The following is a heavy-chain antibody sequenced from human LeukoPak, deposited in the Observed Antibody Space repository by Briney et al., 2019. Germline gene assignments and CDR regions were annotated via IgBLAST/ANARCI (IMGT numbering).Heavy chain of an antibody. CDR3: ARQPSSWFTSFDS. J-gene: IGHJ4*02. D-gene: IGHD6-13*01. V-gene: IGHV4-59*01. CDR1: GGSLSSYF. Sequence: PSETLSLTCTVSGGSLSSYFWSWIRQRLGKGLEWIAYIYYSGSTNYNPSLKSRVTISVDTSKNQFSLKLSSVTAADTAVYYCARQPSSWFTSFDSWGQGTLVTVSS. CDR2: IYYSGST.